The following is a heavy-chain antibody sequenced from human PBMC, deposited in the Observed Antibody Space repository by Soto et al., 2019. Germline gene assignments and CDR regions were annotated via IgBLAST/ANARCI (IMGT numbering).Heavy chain of an antibody. J-gene: IGHJ6*03. V-gene: IGHV3-23*01. CDR3: VKFRGRAYPYYYMDV. D-gene: IGHD3-10*01. Sequence: DVLLLESGGGLVQWGGSLRLSCVTSGFTFSTYGMTWVRQAPGKGLEWVSYGGSGGSRYYAESVKGRFTISRDNSKNTLSLEMNSLRAEDTATYYCVKFRGRAYPYYYMDVWGKGTTVTVSS. CDR2: GGSGGSR. CDR1: GFTFSTYG.